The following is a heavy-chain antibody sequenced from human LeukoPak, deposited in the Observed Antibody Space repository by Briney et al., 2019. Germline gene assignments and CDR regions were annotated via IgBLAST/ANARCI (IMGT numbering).Heavy chain of an antibody. CDR2: INQVGSEK. V-gene: IGHV3-7*02. D-gene: IGHD2-21*02. CDR1: EFTFSSYW. CDR3: ASMMEVVTVNRNYYYYYGMDV. J-gene: IGHJ6*02. Sequence: GGSLRLSCAASEFTFSSYWMIWVRQAPGKGLEWVANINQVGSEKYYVDSVKGRFTISRDNAKNSLYLQMDSLRAEDTAVYYCASMMEVVTVNRNYYYYYGMDVWGQGTTVTVSS.